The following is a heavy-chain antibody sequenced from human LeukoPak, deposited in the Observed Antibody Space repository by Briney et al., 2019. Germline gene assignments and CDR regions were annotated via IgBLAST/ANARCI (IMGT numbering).Heavy chain of an antibody. V-gene: IGHV4-4*02. CDR2: IYHSGST. D-gene: IGHD4-17*01. CDR3: ARDGVSGGGGDYEYAFDI. CDR1: GGSISSSNW. Sequence: SGTLSLTCGVSGGSISSSNWWSWVRQPPGKGLEWIGEIYHSGSTNYNPSLKSRVTISVDKSKNQFSLKLSSVTAADTAVYYCARDGVSGGGGDYEYAFDIWGQGTMVTVSS. J-gene: IGHJ3*02.